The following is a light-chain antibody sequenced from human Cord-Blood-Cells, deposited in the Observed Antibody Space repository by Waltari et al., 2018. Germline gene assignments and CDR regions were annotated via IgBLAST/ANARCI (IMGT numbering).Light chain of an antibody. CDR1: QSLRHSNGYNF. V-gene: IGKV2-28*01. CDR3: MQALQTPIT. Sequence: DIVMTQSPLSLPVTPGEPASISCRSSQSLRHSNGYNFLDWYLQKPGQSPQLLIYLGSNPASVVPDRCSSRGAGAVFTLKISRVEAEDVVVYYCMQALQTPITFGQGTRLEIK. J-gene: IGKJ5*01. CDR2: LGS.